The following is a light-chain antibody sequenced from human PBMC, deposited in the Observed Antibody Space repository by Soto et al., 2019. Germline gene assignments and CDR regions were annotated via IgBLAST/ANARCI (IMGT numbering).Light chain of an antibody. CDR3: QSYDRSLSGSRV. CDR2: DNS. V-gene: IGLV1-40*01. Sequence: SVLTKPPSVNRVPGQRVTITSTGSSSNIGAGYDVHWYQQLPGTAPKLLIYDNSNRPSGVPDRFSGSKSGTSASLAITGLQAEDEADYYCQSYDRSLSGSRVFGTGTKVTVL. J-gene: IGLJ1*01. CDR1: SSNIGAGYD.